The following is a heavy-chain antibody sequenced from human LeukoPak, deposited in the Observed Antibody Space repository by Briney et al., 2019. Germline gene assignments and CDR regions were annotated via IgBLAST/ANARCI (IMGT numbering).Heavy chain of an antibody. V-gene: IGHV4-34*01. CDR1: GGSISSYY. J-gene: IGHJ4*02. CDR2: INHSGST. Sequence: SETLSLTCTVSGGSISSYYWSWIRQPPGKGLEWIGEINHSGSTNYNPSLKSRVTISVDTSKNQFSLKLSSVTAADTAVYYCASWGSGRKTFDYWGQGTLVTVSS. D-gene: IGHD3-10*01. CDR3: ASWGSGRKTFDY.